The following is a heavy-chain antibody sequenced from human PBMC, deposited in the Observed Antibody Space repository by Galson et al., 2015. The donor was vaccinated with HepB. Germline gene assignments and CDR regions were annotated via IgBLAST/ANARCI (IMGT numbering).Heavy chain of an antibody. Sequence: SVTVSCKASGGTFSSYAISWVRQAPGQGLGWMGGIIPIFGIANYAQKFQGRVTITADESTSTAYMELSSLRSEDTAVYYCARVYYYDTSGYTGWFDPWGQGTLVTVSS. V-gene: IGHV1-69*13. J-gene: IGHJ5*02. CDR2: IIPIFGIA. D-gene: IGHD3-22*01. CDR3: ARVYYYDTSGYTGWFDP. CDR1: GGTFSSYA.